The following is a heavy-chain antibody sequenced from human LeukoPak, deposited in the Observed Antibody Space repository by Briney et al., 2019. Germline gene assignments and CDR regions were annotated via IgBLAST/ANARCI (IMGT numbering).Heavy chain of an antibody. Sequence: ASVKVSCKASGYTFTSYYMHWVRQAPGQGLEWMGIINPSGGSTSYAQKFQGRVTMTRDTSISTAYMELSRLRSDDTAVYYCAREWAGYCSGGSCYYFDYWGQGTLVTVPS. D-gene: IGHD2-15*01. CDR3: AREWAGYCSGGSCYYFDY. CDR1: GYTFTSYY. V-gene: IGHV1-46*01. CDR2: INPSGGST. J-gene: IGHJ4*02.